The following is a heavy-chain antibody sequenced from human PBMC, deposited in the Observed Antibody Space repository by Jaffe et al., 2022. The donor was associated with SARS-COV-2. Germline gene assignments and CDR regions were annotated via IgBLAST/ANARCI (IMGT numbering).Heavy chain of an antibody. CDR3: ARDILTGYPYYGMDV. V-gene: IGHV3-33*01. J-gene: IGHJ6*02. D-gene: IGHD3-9*01. Sequence: QVQLVESGGGVVQPGRSLRLSCAASGFTFSSYGMHWVRQAPGKGLEWVAVIWYDGSNKYYADSVKGRFTISRDNSKNTLYLQMNSLRAEDTAVYYCARDILTGYPYYGMDVWGQGTTVTVSS. CDR1: GFTFSSYG. CDR2: IWYDGSNK.